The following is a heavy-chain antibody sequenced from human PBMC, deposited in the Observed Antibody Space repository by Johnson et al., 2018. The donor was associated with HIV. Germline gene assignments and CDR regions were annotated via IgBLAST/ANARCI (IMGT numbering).Heavy chain of an antibody. Sequence: VQLVESGGGVVQPGRSLRHSCAASGFTFSNVWMSWVRQAPGKGLEWVGRIKRKIEAEATDYAAPVKGRFTISRDDSKNTLFLQMSSLKTDDTAVYYCTTAIVIDAFDIWGQGTMVTVSS. CDR2: IKRKIEAEAT. CDR3: TTAIVIDAFDI. V-gene: IGHV3-15*01. D-gene: IGHD3-16*02. CDR1: GFTFSNVW. J-gene: IGHJ3*02.